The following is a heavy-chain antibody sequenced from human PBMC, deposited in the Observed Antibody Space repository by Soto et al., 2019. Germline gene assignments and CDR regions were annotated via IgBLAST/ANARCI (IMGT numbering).Heavy chain of an antibody. V-gene: IGHV4-34*01. CDR1: GGSFSGYY. CDR2: INHSGST. D-gene: IGHD3-3*01. Sequence: PSEILSLTCAVYGGSFSGYYWSWIRQPPGKGLEWIGEINHSGSTNYNPSLKSRVTISVDTSKNQFSLKLSSVTAADTAVYYFALNLLALLRFLEWLLYYMDVWGKGTTVTVSS. J-gene: IGHJ6*03. CDR3: ALNLLALLRFLEWLLYYMDV.